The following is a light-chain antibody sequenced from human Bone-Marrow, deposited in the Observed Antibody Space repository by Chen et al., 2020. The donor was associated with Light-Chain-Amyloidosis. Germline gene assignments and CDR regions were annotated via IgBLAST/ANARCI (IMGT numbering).Light chain of an antibody. J-gene: IGKJ5*01. CDR2: AAS. V-gene: IGKV1-16*01. CDR3: QQFKSYPIT. Sequence: DIEMTQSPSSLSASVGDRVTITCRATQGINNYLVWSQQKPGKAPKSLIYAASKLHSGVPSRFSGCGAGTYFTLTISSLQPQDFGTYDSQQFKSYPITFGQRTRLEI. CDR1: QGINNY.